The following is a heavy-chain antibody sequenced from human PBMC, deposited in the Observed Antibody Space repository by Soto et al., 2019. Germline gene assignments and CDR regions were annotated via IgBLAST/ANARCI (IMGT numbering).Heavy chain of an antibody. CDR3: AKSNGWYAEFDY. CDR2: ISGSGGST. J-gene: IGHJ4*02. CDR1: GFTFSSYA. V-gene: IGHV3-23*01. D-gene: IGHD6-19*01. Sequence: EVQLLESGGGLVQPGGSLRLSCAASGFTFSSYAMSWVRQAPGKGLEWVSAISGSGGSTYYADSVKGRFTFSRDNSKNTLYLQMNCLRAEDTAVYYCAKSNGWYAEFDYWGQGTLVTVSS.